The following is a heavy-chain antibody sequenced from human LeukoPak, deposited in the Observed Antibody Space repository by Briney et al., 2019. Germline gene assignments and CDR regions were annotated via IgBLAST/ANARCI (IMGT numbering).Heavy chain of an antibody. J-gene: IGHJ4*02. Sequence: SETLSLTCTVSGGSISSGDYYWSWIRQPPGKGLEWIGYIYYSGSTYYNPSLKSRVTISVDTSKNQFSLKLSSVTAADTAVYYCLRSTLWFGGGNYFDYWGQGTLVTVSS. CDR1: GGSISSGDYY. D-gene: IGHD3-10*01. V-gene: IGHV4-30-4*03. CDR2: IYYSGST. CDR3: LRSTLWFGGGNYFDY.